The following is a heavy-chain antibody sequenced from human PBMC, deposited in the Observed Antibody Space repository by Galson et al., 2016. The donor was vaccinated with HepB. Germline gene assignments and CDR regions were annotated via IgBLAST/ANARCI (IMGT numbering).Heavy chain of an antibody. Sequence: SLRLSCAASGFTLSSAWLTWVRQAPGKGLEWVGRIRPQRNRKTPVYAAPVEGRFTIARDDSKNTLYLQMNSLTTEDTALYYCYGHLDYWGRGTLVTVSS. CDR2: IRPQRNRKTP. D-gene: IGHD4-17*01. CDR3: YGHLDY. V-gene: IGHV3-15*01. CDR1: GFTLSSAW. J-gene: IGHJ4*02.